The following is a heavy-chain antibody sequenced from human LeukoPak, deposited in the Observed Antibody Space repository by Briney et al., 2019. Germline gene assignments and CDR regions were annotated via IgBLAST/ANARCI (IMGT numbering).Heavy chain of an antibody. CDR2: ISYDGSNK. CDR3: AKESYYGSGSY. CDR1: GFTFSSYG. J-gene: IGHJ4*02. V-gene: IGHV3-30*18. D-gene: IGHD3-10*01. Sequence: GGSLRLSCAASGFTFSSYGMHWVRQAPGKGLEWVAVISYDGSNKYYADSVKGRFTISRDNSKNTLYLQMNSLRAEDTAVYYCAKESYYGSGSYWGQGTLVTVSS.